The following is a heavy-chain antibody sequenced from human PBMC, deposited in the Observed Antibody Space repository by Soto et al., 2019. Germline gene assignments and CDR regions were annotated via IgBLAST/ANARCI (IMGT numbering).Heavy chain of an antibody. D-gene: IGHD3-22*01. V-gene: IGHV1-18*01. CDR1: GYTFTRNG. CDR3: VNVRDSNSWPSREV. J-gene: IGHJ6*02. Sequence: QVHLVQSGAEVKKPGASVNVSCKTSGYTFTRNGISWVRQAPGQGLEWMGWISPNSGNTRYAQKLQDRVIMTTDTSTSTAYMELRSLRSDDTDVYYCVNVRDSNSWPSREVWGPGTTVTVSS. CDR2: ISPNSGNT.